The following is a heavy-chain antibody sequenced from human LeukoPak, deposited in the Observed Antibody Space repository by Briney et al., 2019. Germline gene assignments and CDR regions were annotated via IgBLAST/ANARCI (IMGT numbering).Heavy chain of an antibody. CDR1: GGSISSYY. Sequence: PETLSLTCTVSGGSISSYYWSWIRQPPGKGLEWIGYIYYSGSTYYNPSLKSRVTISVDTSKNQLSLKLSSVTAADTAVYYCARVAAGIGFFQHWGQGTLVTVSS. J-gene: IGHJ1*01. CDR2: IYYSGST. CDR3: ARVAAGIGFFQH. D-gene: IGHD6-13*01. V-gene: IGHV4-59*08.